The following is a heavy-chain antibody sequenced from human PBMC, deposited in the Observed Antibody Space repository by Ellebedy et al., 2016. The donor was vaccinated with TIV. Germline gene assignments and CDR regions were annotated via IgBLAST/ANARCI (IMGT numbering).Heavy chain of an antibody. V-gene: IGHV3-23*01. CDR3: TKRAEDWGFFDY. D-gene: IGHD3/OR15-3a*01. CDR1: GFTFSSYA. Sequence: GESLKISCAASGFTFSSYAMYWVRQAPGKGLEWVSAMAEYDGRTFYADSVRGRFTISRDNSVNTLFLHLHSLRAEDTAIYYCTKRAEDWGFFDYWGQGARVTVSS. J-gene: IGHJ4*02. CDR2: MAEYDGRT.